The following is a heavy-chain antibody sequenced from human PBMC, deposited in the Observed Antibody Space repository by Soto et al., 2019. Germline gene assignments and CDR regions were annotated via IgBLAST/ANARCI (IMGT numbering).Heavy chain of an antibody. V-gene: IGHV3-48*02. D-gene: IGHD2-15*01. J-gene: IGHJ4*02. CDR2: ISSSSSTI. Sequence: EVQLVESGGGLVQPGGSLRLSCAASGFTFSSYSMNWVRQAPGKGLEWVSYISSSSSTIYYADSVKGRFTISRDNAKNSLYLQRNSLRDEDTAVYYCARARYCSGGSCYYFDYWGQGTLVTVSS. CDR3: ARARYCSGGSCYYFDY. CDR1: GFTFSSYS.